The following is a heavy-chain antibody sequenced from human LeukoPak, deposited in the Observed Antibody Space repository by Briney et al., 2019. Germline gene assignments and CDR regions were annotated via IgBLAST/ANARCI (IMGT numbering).Heavy chain of an antibody. CDR2: IYPGDSDN. Sequence: GEPLKISGQGSGYRFTSYWIGWARQMPGKGREWMGLIYPGDSDNSYRPSFQGQAPTSADKSISTAYLQWSSLKASDTAMYYCARLLPGGGKYYFDYWGQGTLVTVSS. D-gene: IGHD3-16*01. CDR1: GYRFTSYW. V-gene: IGHV5-51*01. CDR3: ARLLPGGGKYYFDY. J-gene: IGHJ4*02.